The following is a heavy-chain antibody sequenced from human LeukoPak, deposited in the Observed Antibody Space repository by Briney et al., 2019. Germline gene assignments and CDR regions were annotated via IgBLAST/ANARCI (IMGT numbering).Heavy chain of an antibody. V-gene: IGHV1-8*03. D-gene: IGHD6-6*01. Sequence: GASVTVSCTASGYTFTIYDINWVRQAPGQGLEWMGWMNPNSGNTGYAQKFQGRVTITRNTSISTAYMELSSLRSEDTAVYYCARGKAARTSPVFDPWGQGTLVTVSS. CDR3: ARGKAARTSPVFDP. CDR1: GYTFTIYD. CDR2: MNPNSGNT. J-gene: IGHJ5*02.